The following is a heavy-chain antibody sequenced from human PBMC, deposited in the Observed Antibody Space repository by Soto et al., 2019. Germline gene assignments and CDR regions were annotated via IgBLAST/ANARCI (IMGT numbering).Heavy chain of an antibody. V-gene: IGHV1-69*12. D-gene: IGHD5-12*01. CDR2: IVPIFGTA. CDR1: GGTFSSHG. J-gene: IGHJ6*02. CDR3: ARGPYSGYDMPDTYYYYNYGMDV. Sequence: QVQLVQSGAEVKKPGSSVKVSCKASGGTFSSHGISWVRQAPGQGLEWMGGIVPIFGTADDAQRFRGRVTITADESTSTAYMELSSLRSEDTAVYYCARGPYSGYDMPDTYYYYNYGMDVWGQGTTVTVSS.